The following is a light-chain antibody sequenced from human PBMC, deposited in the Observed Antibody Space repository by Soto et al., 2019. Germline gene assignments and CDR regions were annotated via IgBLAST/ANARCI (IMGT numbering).Light chain of an antibody. CDR3: QQRSYWWT. V-gene: IGKV3-11*01. Sequence: IVLTQSPATLSLSPGERATLSCRASQSVSSYLAWYQQKPGQAPRLLIYDASNRATGIPARFSGSGSGTDFTLTISSLEPEDFAVYYCQQRSYWWTFGQGTKVDIK. CDR1: QSVSSY. CDR2: DAS. J-gene: IGKJ1*01.